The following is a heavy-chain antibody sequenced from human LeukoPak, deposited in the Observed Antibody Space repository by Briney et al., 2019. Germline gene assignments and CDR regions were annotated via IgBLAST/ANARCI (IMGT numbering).Heavy chain of an antibody. J-gene: IGHJ4*02. D-gene: IGHD6-19*01. V-gene: IGHV4-30-4*01. CDR3: ARAVSGRFDY. CDR1: GGSISSGDYY. CDR2: IYYSGST. Sequence: PSQTLSLTCTVSGGSISSGDYYWSWIRQPPGKGLEWIRYIYYSGSTNYNPSLKSRVTISVDTSKNQFSLKLSSVTAADTAIYYCARAVSGRFDYWGQGTLVTVSS.